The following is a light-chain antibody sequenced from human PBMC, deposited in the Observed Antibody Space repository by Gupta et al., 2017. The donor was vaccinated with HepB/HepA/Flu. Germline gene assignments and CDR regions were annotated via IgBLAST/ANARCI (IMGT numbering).Light chain of an antibody. V-gene: IGKV3-20*01. CDR1: QSFSRTF. Sequence: EIVLTQSPGTLSLSPGERATLSCRASQSFSRTFLAWYQQKAGQAPRLLIYGTSSWATGIPDRFSGSGSGTDFTLTISRLEPEDFAVYYCQQYGRSPLTFGGGTKVEIK. CDR3: QQYGRSPLT. J-gene: IGKJ4*01. CDR2: GTS.